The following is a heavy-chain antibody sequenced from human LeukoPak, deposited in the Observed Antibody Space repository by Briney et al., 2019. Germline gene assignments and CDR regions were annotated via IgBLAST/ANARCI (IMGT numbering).Heavy chain of an antibody. J-gene: IGHJ4*02. CDR1: GFTFSSYA. V-gene: IGHV3-23*01. Sequence: PGGSLRLSCAASGFTFSSYAMSWVRQAPGKGLEWVSSFSGSGGSTYYADSVKGRFTISRDNSKNTLYLQMNSLRAEDTAVYYCARGPTAGWKYDWGQGTLVTVSS. D-gene: IGHD4-17*01. CDR2: FSGSGGST. CDR3: ARGPTAGWKYD.